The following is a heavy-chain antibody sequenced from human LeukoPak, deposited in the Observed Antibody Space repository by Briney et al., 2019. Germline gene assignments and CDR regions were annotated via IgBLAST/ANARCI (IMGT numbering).Heavy chain of an antibody. J-gene: IGHJ4*02. CDR1: GGSISSSYYY. CDR2: IYYSGST. Sequence: SETLSLTCTVSGGSISSSYYYWGWLRQPPGKGLEWIGSIYYSGSTYYNPSLKSRVTISVDTSKNQLSLNLISVTAADTAIYFCATRHHSRTYMVPFDSWGQGTLVTVSS. V-gene: IGHV4-39*07. CDR3: ATRHHSRTYMVPFDS. D-gene: IGHD3-10*01.